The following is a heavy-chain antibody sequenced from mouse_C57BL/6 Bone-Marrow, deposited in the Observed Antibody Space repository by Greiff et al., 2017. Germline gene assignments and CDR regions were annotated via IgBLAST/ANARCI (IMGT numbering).Heavy chain of an antibody. V-gene: IGHV2-2*01. J-gene: IGHJ1*03. Sequence: QVQLQQSGPGLVQPSQCLSITCTVSGFSLTSYGVPWVRQSPGKGLEWLGVIWRGGSTDYNAAFLSRLCISKDNSKSQVFFKRNMLQADDTAIYYCARRGDYDYDWYFDVWGTGTTVTVSS. D-gene: IGHD2-4*01. CDR3: ARRGDYDYDWYFDV. CDR2: IWRGGST. CDR1: GFSLTSYG.